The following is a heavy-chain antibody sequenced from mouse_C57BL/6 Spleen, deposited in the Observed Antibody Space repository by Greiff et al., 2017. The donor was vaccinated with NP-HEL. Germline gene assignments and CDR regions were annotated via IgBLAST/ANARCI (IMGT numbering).Heavy chain of an antibody. CDR2: IYPSSGNT. D-gene: IGHD1-1*01. Sequence: QVQLQQSGAELVKPGASVKLSCTASGFHIKDYYMHWVKQRTEQGLEWIGEIYPSSGNTYYNEKFKGKATLTADKSSSTAYMELRSLTSEDSAVYSCARSERSSCFDDWGQGTTLTVSS. CDR1: GFHIKDYY. J-gene: IGHJ2*01. CDR3: ARSERSSCFDD. V-gene: IGHV1-81*01.